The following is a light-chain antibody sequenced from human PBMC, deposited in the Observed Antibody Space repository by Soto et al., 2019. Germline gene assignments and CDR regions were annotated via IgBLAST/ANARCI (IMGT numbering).Light chain of an antibody. CDR2: GAS. CDR3: QQYNNWRIT. J-gene: IGKJ5*01. V-gene: IGKV3-15*01. CDR1: QSVSSN. Sequence: EIVMTQSPATLAVSPGERATLSCRASQSVSSNLAWYQQKPGQAPRLLIYGASTRANGIPARFSGSGSGTEFTLTISSLQSEDFAVYYCQQYNNWRITFGQGTRLEIK.